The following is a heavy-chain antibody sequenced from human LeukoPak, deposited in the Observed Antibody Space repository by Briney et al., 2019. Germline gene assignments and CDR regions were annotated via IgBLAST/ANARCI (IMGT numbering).Heavy chain of an antibody. V-gene: IGHV3-21*01. CDR1: GFTFSSYS. CDR3: ALYCSSTSCSPFDY. J-gene: IGHJ4*02. CDR2: ISSSSSYI. Sequence: PGGSLRLSCAASGFTFSSYSMNWVRQAPGKGLEWVSSISSSSSYIYYADSVKGRFTISRGNAKNSLYLQMNSLRAEDTAVYYCALYCSSTSCSPFDYWGQGTLVTVSS. D-gene: IGHD2-2*01.